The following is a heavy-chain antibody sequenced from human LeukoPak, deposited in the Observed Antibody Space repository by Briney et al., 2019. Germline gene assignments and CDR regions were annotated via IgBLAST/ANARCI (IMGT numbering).Heavy chain of an antibody. Sequence: GRSLRLSCVVSGFRFDDYGMHWVRQAPGKGLEWVSGISWSGTTTGYADSVKGRFTISRDSAKNTLYLQMNSLRAEDTAVYYCARAKGAREYAFDIWGQGTMVTVSS. V-gene: IGHV3-9*01. CDR1: GFRFDDYG. CDR3: ARAKGAREYAFDI. D-gene: IGHD1-26*01. CDR2: ISWSGTTT. J-gene: IGHJ3*02.